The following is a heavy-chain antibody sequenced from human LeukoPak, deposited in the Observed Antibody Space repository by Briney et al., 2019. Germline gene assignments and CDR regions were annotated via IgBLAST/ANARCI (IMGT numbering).Heavy chain of an antibody. V-gene: IGHV1-18*01. CDR3: ARGRQLVPNNWFDP. J-gene: IGHJ5*02. Sequence: ASVKVSCKASGYTFTSYGISWVRQAPGQGLEWMGWISAYNGNTNYAQKLQGRVTMATDTSTSTAYMELRSLRSDDTAVYYCARGRQLVPNNWFDPWGQGTLVTVSS. CDR2: ISAYNGNT. CDR1: GYTFTSYG. D-gene: IGHD6-6*01.